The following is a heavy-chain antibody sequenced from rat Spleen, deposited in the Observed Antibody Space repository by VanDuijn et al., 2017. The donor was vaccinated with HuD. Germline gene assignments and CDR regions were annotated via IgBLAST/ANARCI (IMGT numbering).Heavy chain of an antibody. CDR2: IWIGGTT. CDR1: GFSLTSNS. CDR3: SRGPPRDDGNYYYGYYLDY. D-gene: IGHD1-12*02. J-gene: IGHJ2*01. Sequence: QVQVKESGPGLVQPSQTLSLTCTVSGFSLTSNSVSWVRQPPGKGLEWMGAIWIGGTTYYNSALKSRLSISRDTSKSQVFLKMNSLQSEDTATYFCSRGPPRDDGNYYYGYYLDYWGQGVKVTVSS. V-gene: IGHV2-1*01.